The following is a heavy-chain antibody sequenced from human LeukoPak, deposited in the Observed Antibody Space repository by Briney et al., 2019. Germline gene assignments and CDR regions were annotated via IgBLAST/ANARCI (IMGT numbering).Heavy chain of an antibody. J-gene: IGHJ4*02. V-gene: IGHV3-7*01. CDR1: GFTFDDYG. D-gene: IGHD3-22*01. Sequence: GGSLRLSCAASGFTFDDYGMSWVRQAPGKGLEWLANIRQDGSDNYYADSVKGRFTFSRDNARNSLYLQMNTLRADDTAVYYCASEAYFYDSSGYYKYWGQGTLVTVSS. CDR3: ASEAYFYDSSGYYKY. CDR2: IRQDGSDN.